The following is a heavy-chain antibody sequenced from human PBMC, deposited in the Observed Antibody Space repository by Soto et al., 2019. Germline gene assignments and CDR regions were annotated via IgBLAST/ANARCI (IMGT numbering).Heavy chain of an antibody. Sequence: SETLCLRWTVADGYISGYCWRWIRQPPGKGLEWIGYISYSGSTNYNSSLKSRVTISVDTSKNQFSLKLSSVTAADTAVYYCAREGVSSSWYYYYGMDVWGQGTTVTVSS. D-gene: IGHD6-13*01. CDR1: DGYISGYC. V-gene: IGHV4-59*01. J-gene: IGHJ6*02. CDR2: ISYSGST. CDR3: AREGVSSSWYYYYGMDV.